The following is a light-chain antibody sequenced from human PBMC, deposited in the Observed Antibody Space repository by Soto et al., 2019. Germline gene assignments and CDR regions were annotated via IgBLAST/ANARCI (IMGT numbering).Light chain of an antibody. Sequence: EIVLTQSPGTLSLSPGERATLSCRASQTVSSNSLAWYQQQPGQAPRLLIFGASSRATGIPDRFSGSGSGKDFPLTINRREPEDFAVVYCQHYGRSIFTFGPGTKVDIK. J-gene: IGKJ3*01. CDR2: GAS. CDR1: QTVSSNS. V-gene: IGKV3-20*01. CDR3: QHYGRSIFT.